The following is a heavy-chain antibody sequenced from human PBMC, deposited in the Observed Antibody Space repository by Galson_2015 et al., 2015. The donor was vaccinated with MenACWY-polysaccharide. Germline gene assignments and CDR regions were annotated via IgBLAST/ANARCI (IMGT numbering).Heavy chain of an antibody. D-gene: IGHD5-18*01. J-gene: IGHJ4*02. Sequence: SLRLSCAASGLTFSKFSLHWVRQAPGKRLEWVALISYDGGRPYYVDSVKGRFTVSRDNSANMVYLQMDSLRTEDSAVYFCARDGYSFGYYSDLWGQGTLVTVS. V-gene: IGHV3-30*03. CDR3: ARDGYSFGYYSDL. CDR1: GLTFSKFS. CDR2: ISYDGGRP.